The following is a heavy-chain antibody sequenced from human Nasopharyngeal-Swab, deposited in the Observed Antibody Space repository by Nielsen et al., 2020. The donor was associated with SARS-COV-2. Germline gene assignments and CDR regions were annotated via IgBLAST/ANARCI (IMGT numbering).Heavy chain of an antibody. D-gene: IGHD1-26*01. CDR1: GFTFSSYA. Sequence: GESLKISCAASGFTFSSYAMHWVRQAPGKGLEWVAVISYDGSNKSYADSVKGRFTISRANSKNTLYLQMNSLRAEDTAVYYCARAHSGSYFGAFDIWGQGTMVTVSS. CDR2: ISYDGSNK. J-gene: IGHJ3*02. CDR3: ARAHSGSYFGAFDI. V-gene: IGHV3-30*04.